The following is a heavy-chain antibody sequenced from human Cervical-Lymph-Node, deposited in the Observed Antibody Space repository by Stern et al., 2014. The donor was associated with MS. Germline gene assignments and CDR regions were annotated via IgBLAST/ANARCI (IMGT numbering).Heavy chain of an antibody. CDR1: GGTFSSYA. D-gene: IGHD2-15*01. CDR2: INPIFGTA. Sequence: DQLVESGAEVKKPGSSVKVSCKASGGTFSSYAISWVRQAPGQGLEWMGGINPIFGTANYAQKFQGRVTITADESTSTAYMELSSLRSEDTAVYYCARSLVRYCSGGSCYSYLDYWGQGTLVTVSS. J-gene: IGHJ4*02. V-gene: IGHV1-69*01. CDR3: ARSLVRYCSGGSCYSYLDY.